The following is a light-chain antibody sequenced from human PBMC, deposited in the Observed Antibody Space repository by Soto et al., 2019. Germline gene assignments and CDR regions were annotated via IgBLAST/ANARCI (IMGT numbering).Light chain of an antibody. V-gene: IGKV3-11*01. Sequence: DIVLTQSPATLSLSPGERATLSCRASQSVSSYLVWYQQKPGQAPRVLISDASNRATGIPARFSGSGSETAFTLSISSLEPEDFAVYYCQQRTNWPFTFGGGTKVEIK. CDR3: QQRTNWPFT. CDR2: DAS. J-gene: IGKJ4*01. CDR1: QSVSSY.